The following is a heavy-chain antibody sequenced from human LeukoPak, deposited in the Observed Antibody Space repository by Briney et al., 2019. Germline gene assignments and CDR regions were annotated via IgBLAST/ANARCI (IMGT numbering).Heavy chain of an antibody. Sequence: GGSLRLSCAASGFTFSTYAMNWVRQAPGKGLEWVSAVSGDGGRTYYADSVKGRFTTSRDNSKNTLYLQMNSLRAEDTAVYYCVRGTALVPVDYWGQGTLVTVSS. D-gene: IGHD5-18*01. CDR3: VRGTALVPVDY. CDR2: VSGDGGRT. CDR1: GFTFSTYA. J-gene: IGHJ4*02. V-gene: IGHV3-23*01.